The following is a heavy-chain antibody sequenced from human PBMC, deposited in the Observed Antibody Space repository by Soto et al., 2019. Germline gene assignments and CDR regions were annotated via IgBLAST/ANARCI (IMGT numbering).Heavy chain of an antibody. Sequence: SETLSLTCAVSGYSISTSTWWSWVRQAPAEGLEWIGEISGGGRTNYNPSLKSRVTISLDKSKSQVSLSLSSVTAADTAVYFCAKNGAYNIALWGQGTLVTVSS. CDR2: ISGGGRT. CDR3: AKNGAYNIAL. D-gene: IGHD1-20*01. CDR1: GYSISTSTW. V-gene: IGHV4-4*02. J-gene: IGHJ1*01.